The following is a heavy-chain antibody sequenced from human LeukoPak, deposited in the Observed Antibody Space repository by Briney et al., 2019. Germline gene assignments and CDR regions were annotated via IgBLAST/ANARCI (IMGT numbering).Heavy chain of an antibody. CDR1: GFTFSSSE. CDR3: ARIPHPSPVGY. Sequence: GGSLRLSCVASGFTFSSSEMNWVGQAPGKGLEWISYITSSSRTIWYADSVKGRFTISRDNAKNSLYLQMNGLRDDDTAVYYCARIPHPSPVGYWGQGTLVTVSS. V-gene: IGHV3-48*03. CDR2: ITSSSRTI. J-gene: IGHJ4*02. D-gene: IGHD4-23*01.